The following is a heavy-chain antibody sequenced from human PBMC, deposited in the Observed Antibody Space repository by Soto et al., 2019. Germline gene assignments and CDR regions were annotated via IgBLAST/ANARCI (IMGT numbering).Heavy chain of an antibody. CDR2: IYHSGST. V-gene: IGHV4-4*02. D-gene: IGHD2-8*01. CDR3: ARWGLSNGVSALDY. CDR1: SGSISSSNW. J-gene: IGHJ4*02. Sequence: PSETLSLTCAVSSGSISSSNWWSWVRQPPGKGLEWIGEIYHSGSTKYNPSLKSRVTISVDKSKNQFSLKLSSVTAADTAVYYCARWGLSNGVSALDYWGQGTLVTVSS.